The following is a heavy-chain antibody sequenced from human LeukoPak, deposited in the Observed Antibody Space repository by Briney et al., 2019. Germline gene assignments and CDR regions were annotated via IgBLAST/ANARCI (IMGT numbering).Heavy chain of an antibody. V-gene: IGHV1-69*01. J-gene: IGHJ4*02. CDR2: IIPMFGIA. CDR1: GGTFSRYA. D-gene: IGHD6-19*01. CDR3: ARDRPYTGGWRGFDY. Sequence: SVTVSCMASGGTFSRYAISWLRQAPGQGLAWMGGIIPMFGIANYAQKFQGRVTIPADESTSTDYMELSSLRSEDTAVYYCARDRPYTGGWRGFDYWGQGTLVTVSS.